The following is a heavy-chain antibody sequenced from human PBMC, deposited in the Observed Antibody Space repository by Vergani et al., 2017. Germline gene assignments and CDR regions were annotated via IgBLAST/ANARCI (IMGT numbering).Heavy chain of an antibody. V-gene: IGHV3-30*02. CDR3: TKAGQYDSDNFHDS. D-gene: IGHD3-22*01. CDR1: GFSFSSFG. J-gene: IGHJ1*01. Sequence: QVQLVESGGGVVQPGGSLRLSCAASGFSFSSFGFHWVRQAPGKGLEWVAFIHYDGTKRFYGDSVKGRFTISRDNSQTTVFLQMNSLRADDSAVYYCTKAGQYDSDNFHDSWGQGALVTVAS. CDR2: IHYDGTKR.